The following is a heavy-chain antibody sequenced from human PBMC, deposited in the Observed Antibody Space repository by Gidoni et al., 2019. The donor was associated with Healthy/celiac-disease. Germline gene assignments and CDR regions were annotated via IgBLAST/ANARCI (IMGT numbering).Heavy chain of an antibody. Sequence: EVQLLESGGGLVQPGGSLRLSCAASGFTFSSYAMSWVRQAPGKGLEWVSALSGSGGSTYYADSVKGRFTISRDNSKNTLYLQMNSLRAEDTAVYYCAKNGRQGMTTPLDYYYYYGMDVWGQGTTVTVSS. CDR3: AKNGRQGMTTPLDYYYYYGMDV. CDR2: LSGSGGST. V-gene: IGHV3-23*01. J-gene: IGHJ6*02. D-gene: IGHD1-1*01. CDR1: GFTFSSYA.